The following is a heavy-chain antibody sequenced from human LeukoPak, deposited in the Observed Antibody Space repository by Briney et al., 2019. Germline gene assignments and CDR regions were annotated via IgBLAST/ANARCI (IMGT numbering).Heavy chain of an antibody. V-gene: IGHV3-9*01. CDR1: GFTFDDYA. CDR2: ISWNSGSI. J-gene: IGHJ6*03. CDR3: ARRSYHGVITVYYYYYMDV. Sequence: GGSLRLSCAASGFTFDDYAMHWVRQAPGKGLEWVSGISWNSGSIGYADSVKGRFTISRDNAKNSLYLQMNSLRVEDTAVYYCARRSYHGVITVYYYYYMDVWGKGTTVTVSS. D-gene: IGHD3-3*01.